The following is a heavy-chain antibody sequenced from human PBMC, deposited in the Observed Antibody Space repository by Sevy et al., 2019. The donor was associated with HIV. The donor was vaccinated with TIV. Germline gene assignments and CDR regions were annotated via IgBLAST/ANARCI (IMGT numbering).Heavy chain of an antibody. V-gene: IGHV3-7*01. Sequence: GGSLRLSCAASGFTFSSYWMSWVRQAPGKGLEWVANIKQDGSEKYYVDSVKGRFPIARDYAKNSLYLQMNCLRAEDTAVYYCARGFEYSSSSSFEYWGQGTLVTVSS. D-gene: IGHD6-6*01. CDR2: IKQDGSEK. CDR1: GFTFSSYW. CDR3: ARGFEYSSSSSFEY. J-gene: IGHJ4*02.